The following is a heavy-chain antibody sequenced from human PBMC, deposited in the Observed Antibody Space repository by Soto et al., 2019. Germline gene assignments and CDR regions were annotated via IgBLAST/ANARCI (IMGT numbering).Heavy chain of an antibody. CDR2: IYYSGST. V-gene: IGHV4-39*01. Sequence: PSETLSLTCTFSGGSISSSSYYWGWIRQPPGKGLEWIGSIYYSGSTYYNPSLKSRVTISVDTSKNQFSLKLSSVTAADTAVYYCARYGITMVRGVPGDYWGQGTLVTVSS. J-gene: IGHJ4*02. D-gene: IGHD3-10*01. CDR1: GGSISSSSYY. CDR3: ARYGITMVRGVPGDY.